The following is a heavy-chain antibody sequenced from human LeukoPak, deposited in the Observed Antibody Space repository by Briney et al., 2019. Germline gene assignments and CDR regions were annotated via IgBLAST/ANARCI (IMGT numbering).Heavy chain of an antibody. CDR2: IYYSGCT. V-gene: IGHV4-59*01. J-gene: IGHJ5*02. CDR1: GGSISSYY. CDR3: AREESMVRGTSWFDP. D-gene: IGHD3-10*01. Sequence: SETLSLTCTVSGGSISSYYWSWIRQPPGKVLEWIGYIYYSGCTNYNSSLKSRVTISVDTSKNQFSLKMSSVTAADTAVYYCAREESMVRGTSWFDPWGQGTLVTVS.